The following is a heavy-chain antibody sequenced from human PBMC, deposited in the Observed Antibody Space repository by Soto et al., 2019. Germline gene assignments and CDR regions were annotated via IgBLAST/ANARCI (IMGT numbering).Heavy chain of an antibody. V-gene: IGHV3-21*01. D-gene: IGHD2-15*01. CDR1: GFTFSSYT. Sequence: EVQLVESGGGLVKPGGSLRLSCAASGFTFSSYTMNWVRQAPGKGLEWVSSISRDSTYIYYADSVKGRFIISRDDAKNSLLLQMNSLRAEDTAVYFCARGRYCSGGGCVYYFDYWGQGTLVTVSS. CDR3: ARGRYCSGGGCVYYFDY. CDR2: ISRDSTYI. J-gene: IGHJ4*02.